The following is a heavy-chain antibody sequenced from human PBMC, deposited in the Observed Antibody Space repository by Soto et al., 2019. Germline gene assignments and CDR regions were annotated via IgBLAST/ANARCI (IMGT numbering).Heavy chain of an antibody. Sequence: GGSLRLSCAASGFTFTRYAMSWVRQAPGKGLEWVSAISGGGDSTWHADFVKGRFTISRDNSKNTLYLQMDSLRAEDTAVYYCAKGSASVRPYCFDYWGQGTLVTVSS. V-gene: IGHV3-23*01. CDR1: GFTFTRYA. CDR2: ISGGGDST. J-gene: IGHJ4*02. CDR3: AKGSASVRPYCFDY. D-gene: IGHD2-8*02.